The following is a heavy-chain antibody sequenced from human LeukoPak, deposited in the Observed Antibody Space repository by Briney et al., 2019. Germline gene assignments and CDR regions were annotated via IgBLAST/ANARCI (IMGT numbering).Heavy chain of an antibody. Sequence: PGRSLRLSCAASGFTFSSYAMHWVRQAPGKGLEWVAVISYDGGNKYYADSVKGRFTISRDNSKNTLYLQMNSLRAEDTAVYYCARGRKVVPALSSYYYGMDVWGQGTTVTVSS. CDR2: ISYDGGNK. J-gene: IGHJ6*02. D-gene: IGHD2-2*01. CDR1: GFTFSSYA. V-gene: IGHV3-30-3*01. CDR3: ARGRKVVPALSSYYYGMDV.